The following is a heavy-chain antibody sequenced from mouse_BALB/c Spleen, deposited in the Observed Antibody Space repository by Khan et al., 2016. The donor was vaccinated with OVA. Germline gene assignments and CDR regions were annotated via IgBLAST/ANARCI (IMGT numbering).Heavy chain of an antibody. Sequence: QIQLVQSGPELKKPGETVKISCKASGYIFTNYGMNWVKQAPGQGLKWMGWINTYTGEPTYADDFRGRFAFSLETSASTAYLQINNLKNEDTATYFSARGACYYGGGENARFAYWCQGTLVTVSA. CDR1: GYIFTNYG. CDR3: ARGACYYGGGENARFAY. D-gene: IGHD1-1*01. J-gene: IGHJ3*01. V-gene: IGHV9-3-1*01. CDR2: INTYTGEP.